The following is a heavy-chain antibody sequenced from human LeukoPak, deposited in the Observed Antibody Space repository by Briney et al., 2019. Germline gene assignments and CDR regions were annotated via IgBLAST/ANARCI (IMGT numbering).Heavy chain of an antibody. V-gene: IGHV3-23*01. CDR3: APDPNKWLRNY. J-gene: IGHJ4*02. D-gene: IGHD5-12*01. CDR1: GFTFSSHV. CDR2: ISGSGSPT. Sequence: QPGGSLRLSCAASGFTFSSHVMSWVRQAPGKGLEWVSSISGSGSPTYYADSVRGRFTISRDNSKNTLCLQMNSLRADDTAVYYCAPDPNKWLRNYWGQGTLVTVSS.